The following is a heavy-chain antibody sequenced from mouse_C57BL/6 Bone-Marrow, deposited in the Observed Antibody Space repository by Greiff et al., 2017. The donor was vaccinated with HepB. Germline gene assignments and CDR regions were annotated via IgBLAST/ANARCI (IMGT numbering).Heavy chain of an antibody. Sequence: QVQLQQSGAELARPGASVKLSCKASGYTFTSYGISWVKQSTGQGLEWIGEIYPRSGNTYYTEKFKGKATLTADKSSSTAYMELRSLTSEDSAVYFCERSVYYYGSSYWFAYWGQGTLVTVSA. V-gene: IGHV1-81*01. CDR3: ERSVYYYGSSYWFAY. D-gene: IGHD1-1*01. CDR1: GYTFTSYG. J-gene: IGHJ3*01. CDR2: IYPRSGNT.